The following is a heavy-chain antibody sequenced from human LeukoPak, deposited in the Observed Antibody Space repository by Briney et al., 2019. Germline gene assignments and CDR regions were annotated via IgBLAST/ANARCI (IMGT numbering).Heavy chain of an antibody. CDR1: GSTFSNYG. J-gene: IGHJ3*02. CDR3: AKKTIVGATVDAFDI. CDR2: IRYDGFNK. V-gene: IGHV3-30*02. D-gene: IGHD1-26*01. Sequence: GGSLRLSCAASGSTFSNYGMHWVRQAPGKGLEWVASIRYDGFNKYYADSLKGRFTISRDNSKNTLYLQMNSLRAEDTAVYYCAKKTIVGATVDAFDIWGQGTMVIVSS.